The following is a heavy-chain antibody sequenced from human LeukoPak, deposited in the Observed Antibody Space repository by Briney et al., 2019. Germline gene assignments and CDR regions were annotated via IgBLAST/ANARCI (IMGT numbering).Heavy chain of an antibody. Sequence: PGGSLRLSCAASGFTFSSYSMNWVRQAPGKGLEWVSSISSSSSYIYYADSVKGRFTISRDNAKNSLYLQMNSLRAEDTAVYYCASEDSSGYSRFFDYWGQGTLVTVSS. V-gene: IGHV3-21*01. CDR3: ASEDSSGYSRFFDY. CDR2: ISSSSSYI. CDR1: GFTFSSYS. J-gene: IGHJ4*02. D-gene: IGHD3-22*01.